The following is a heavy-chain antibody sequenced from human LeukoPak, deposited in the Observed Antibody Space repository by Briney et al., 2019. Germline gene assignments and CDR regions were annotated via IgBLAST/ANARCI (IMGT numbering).Heavy chain of an antibody. CDR1: GGSISGYY. CDR2: VFYTGTT. Sequence: SETLSLTCTVSGGSISGYYWSWIRQPPGKGLEWIGYVFYTGTTNYNPSLKSRVTISVDTSKNQFSLKLSSVSAADTAVYFRARGYSYEDYWGQGTLVTVSS. D-gene: IGHD5-18*01. J-gene: IGHJ4*02. CDR3: ARGYSYEDY. V-gene: IGHV4-59*01.